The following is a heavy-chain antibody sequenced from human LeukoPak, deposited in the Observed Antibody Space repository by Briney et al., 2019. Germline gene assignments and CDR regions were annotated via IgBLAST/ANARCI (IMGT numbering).Heavy chain of an antibody. CDR3: AKDWHILTVRNCFDP. V-gene: IGHV1-18*01. CDR2: VTSYNGDT. J-gene: IGHJ5*02. D-gene: IGHD3-9*01. CDR1: GYTFNNYG. Sequence: ASVKVSCKASGYTFNNYGISWVRQAPGQGLEWMGWVTSYNGDTNYAQKFQGRVTMSADTATSTAYIELRSLRFDDTAIYYCAKDWHILTVRNCFDPWGQGTLVTVSS.